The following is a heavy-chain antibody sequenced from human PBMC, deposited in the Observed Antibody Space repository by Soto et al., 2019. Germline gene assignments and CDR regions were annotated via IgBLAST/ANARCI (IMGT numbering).Heavy chain of an antibody. V-gene: IGHV3-23*01. CDR2: ISASGGST. J-gene: IGHJ4*02. CDR1: GFTFSTYT. D-gene: IGHD6-19*01. Sequence: EVQILESGGGLIQPGESLRLSCAASGFTFSTYTMSWVRQAPEKGLEWVSSISASGGSTYYADSVKGRFTIFRDNSNNTLFLHMKRLRADDTAVYYCASEVAVGLFDYWGQGTLVTVSS. CDR3: ASEVAVGLFDY.